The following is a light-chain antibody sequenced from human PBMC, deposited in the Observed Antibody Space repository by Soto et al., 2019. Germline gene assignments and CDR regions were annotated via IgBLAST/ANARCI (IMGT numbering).Light chain of an antibody. Sequence: QSALTQPASVSGSPGQSITISCTGTSSDVGGYNYVSWYQQHPGKAPTLLVFAVNKRPSWVSNRFSGSKSGNTASLTISGLQTEDEDDYYCCSYTGTGTPALFGGGTKVTVL. J-gene: IGLJ2*01. CDR3: CSYTGTGTPAL. CDR1: SSDVGGYNY. V-gene: IGLV2-14*01. CDR2: AVN.